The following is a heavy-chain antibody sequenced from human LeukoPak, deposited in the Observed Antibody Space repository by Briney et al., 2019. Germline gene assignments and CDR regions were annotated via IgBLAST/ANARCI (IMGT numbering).Heavy chain of an antibody. J-gene: IGHJ6*02. D-gene: IGHD1-1*01. CDR2: VYHNGTP. CDR1: VGSISSGNW. Sequence: SETLSLTCAVSVGSISSGNWWSWVRQSPGKGLEWIGEVYHNGTPNYNPSLKSRVTISADTFKNHFSLKLTSVTAADTAVYYCATAPILRGEAGEQYKYGMDVWGQGTTVIVSS. CDR3: ATAPILRGEAGEQYKYGMDV. V-gene: IGHV4-4*02.